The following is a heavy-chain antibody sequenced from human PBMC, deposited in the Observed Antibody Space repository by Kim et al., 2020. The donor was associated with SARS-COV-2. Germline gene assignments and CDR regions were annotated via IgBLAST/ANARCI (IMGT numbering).Heavy chain of an antibody. CDR1: GFSLSSFL. Sequence: GGSLRLSCTASGFSLSSFLMHWVRQVPGKGLGGVSWITTDGRTNYADSVKGRFTISRDNAKNTLYLQMNSLRGEDTAVYYCARDNAYTYDYWGQGTLVTVSS. J-gene: IGHJ4*02. V-gene: IGHV3-74*01. CDR2: ITTDGRT. D-gene: IGHD5-18*01. CDR3: ARDNAYTYDY.